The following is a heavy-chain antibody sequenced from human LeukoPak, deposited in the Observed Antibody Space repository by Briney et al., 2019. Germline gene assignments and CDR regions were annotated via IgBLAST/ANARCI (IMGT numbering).Heavy chain of an antibody. D-gene: IGHD4-17*01. CDR2: IIPIFGTA. J-gene: IGHJ4*02. CDR1: GATFSSYA. Sequence: ASVKVSCKASGATFSSYAISWVRQAPGQGLEWMGGIIPIFGTANYAQKFQGRVTITTDESTSTAYMELSSLRSEDTAVYYCARDLMSTVTTAYWGQGTMVTVSS. V-gene: IGHV1-69*05. CDR3: ARDLMSTVTTAY.